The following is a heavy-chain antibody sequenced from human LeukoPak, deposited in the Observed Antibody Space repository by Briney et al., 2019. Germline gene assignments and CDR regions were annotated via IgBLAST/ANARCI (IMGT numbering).Heavy chain of an antibody. V-gene: IGHV4-59*08. Sequence: PSETLSLTCTVSGGSISSYYWSWIRQPAGKGLEWIGYIYYSGSTNYNPSLKSRVTISVDTSKNQFSLKLSSVTAADTAVYYCARHVGLSSGWYDYFDYWGQGTLVTVSS. CDR3: ARHVGLSSGWYDYFDY. CDR2: IYYSGST. CDR1: GGSISSYY. J-gene: IGHJ4*02. D-gene: IGHD6-19*01.